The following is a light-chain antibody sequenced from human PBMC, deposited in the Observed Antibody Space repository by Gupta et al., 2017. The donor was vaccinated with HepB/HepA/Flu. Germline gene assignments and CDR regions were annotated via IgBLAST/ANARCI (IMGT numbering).Light chain of an antibody. V-gene: IGLV2-11*01. CDR3: CSYEAPNKPWL. CDR2: DVS. Sequence: QSALTQPRSVSGSPGQSVTISCTGTSSDVGRYNSVSWYQQHPGKAPKLMISDVSKRPSGVPDRLSGSKSGNTASLTISGLKTEDEAEYYCCSYEAPNKPWLFGGGTKLTVL. J-gene: IGLJ2*01. CDR1: SSDVGRYNS.